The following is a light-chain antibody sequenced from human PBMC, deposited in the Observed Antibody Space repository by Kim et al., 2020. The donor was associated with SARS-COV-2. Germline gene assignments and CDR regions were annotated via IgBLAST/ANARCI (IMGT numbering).Light chain of an antibody. CDR2: DVT. J-gene: IGLJ2*01. CDR1: STGIVAYHY. CDR3: CSYSNSSAFVL. Sequence: SITVSCSGPSTGIVAYHYVSWYQQHPPGAPTLMMYDVTYQPPAGSTGRSCAKSGGTTALTISALQTADDADYYYCSYSNSSAFVLFGGGTQLTVL. V-gene: IGLV2-14*04.